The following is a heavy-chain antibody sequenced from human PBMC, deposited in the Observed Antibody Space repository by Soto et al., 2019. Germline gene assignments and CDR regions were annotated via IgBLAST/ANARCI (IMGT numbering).Heavy chain of an antibody. V-gene: IGHV4-30-4*01. CDR3: ARTHGYAIDY. CDR1: CGSISSGDYY. CDR2: IYYSGST. Sequence: SETLSLTCTVSCGSISSGDYYWSWIRQPPGKGLEWIGYIYYSGSTYYNPSLKSRVTISVDTSKNQFSLKLSSVTAADTAVYYCARTHGYAIDYWGQGTLVTVSS. D-gene: IGHD5-18*01. J-gene: IGHJ4*02.